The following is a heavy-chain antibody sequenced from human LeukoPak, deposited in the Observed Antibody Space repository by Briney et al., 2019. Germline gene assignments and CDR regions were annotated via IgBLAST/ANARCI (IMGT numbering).Heavy chain of an antibody. CDR3: ARDGYSSSSWGIVDHPRHYYYYMDV. Sequence: PGGSLRLSCEASGVTFSNYGVSSYGMHWVRQAPGKGLEWVSSISSSSSYIYYADSVKGRFTISRDNVKNSLYLQMNSLRAEDTAVYYCARDGYSSSSWGIVDHPRHYYYYMDVWGKGTTVTVSS. J-gene: IGHJ6*03. CDR2: ISSSSSYI. D-gene: IGHD6-6*01. CDR1: GVTFSNYGVSSYG. V-gene: IGHV3-21*01.